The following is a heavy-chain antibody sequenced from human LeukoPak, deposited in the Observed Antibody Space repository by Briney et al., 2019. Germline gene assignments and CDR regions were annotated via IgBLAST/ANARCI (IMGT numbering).Heavy chain of an antibody. CDR3: ARGTYYYDSSGYYLWYFDY. CDR1: GGSISSYY. CDR2: IYTSGST. D-gene: IGHD3-22*01. Sequence: SETLSLTCTVSGGSISSYYWSWIRQPAGKGLEWIGRIYTSGSTNYNPSLKSRVTMSVDTSKNQFSLKLSSVTAADTAVYYCARGTYYYDSSGYYLWYFDYWGQGTLVTVSS. V-gene: IGHV4-4*07. J-gene: IGHJ4*02.